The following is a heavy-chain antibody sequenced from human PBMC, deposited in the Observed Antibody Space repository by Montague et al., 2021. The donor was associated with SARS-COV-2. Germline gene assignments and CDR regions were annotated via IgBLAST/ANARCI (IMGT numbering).Heavy chain of an antibody. CDR3: AREGLHNWFDP. V-gene: IGHV4-59*01. CDR1: NGSINSYY. Sequence: SETLSLTCTVSNGSINSYYWSWVRQPPGKRLEWIGNIYYRGSTNYNSSLESRVTMSIDTSKNQFSLKLRSVTAADTAVYFCAREGLHNWFDPWGQGTLVIVSS. CDR2: IYYRGST. J-gene: IGHJ5*02.